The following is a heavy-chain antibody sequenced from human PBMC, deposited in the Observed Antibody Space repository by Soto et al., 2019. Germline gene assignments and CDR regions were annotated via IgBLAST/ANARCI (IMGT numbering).Heavy chain of an antibody. CDR1: GVSDSSGSYY. CDR3: ARAHGTYYYAHGMDV. J-gene: IGHJ6*02. V-gene: IGHV4-61*01. CDR2: IYHSGSTNYVST. D-gene: IGHD1-26*01. Sequence: SETLSLTCTVSGVSDSSGSYYWNWIRQPPGKGLEWIGNIYHSGSTNYVSTNYNFSLKSRVTMSIDTSKNHLSLNLTSVTAADTAIYYCARAHGTYYYAHGMDVWRQGTTVTVSS.